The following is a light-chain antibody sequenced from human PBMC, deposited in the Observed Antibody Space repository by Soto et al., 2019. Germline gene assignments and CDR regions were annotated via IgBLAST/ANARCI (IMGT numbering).Light chain of an antibody. J-gene: IGLJ3*02. V-gene: IGLV2-8*01. Sequence: QSVLTQPPSASGSRGQSVTISCTGTSVDINYVSWFQQHPGKAPKLIICEVPKRPSGVPDRFSGSKSGNTASLTVSGLQDDDEADYYCSSYAGRDIWVFGGGTQLTVL. CDR2: EVP. CDR3: SSYAGRDIWV. CDR1: SVDINY.